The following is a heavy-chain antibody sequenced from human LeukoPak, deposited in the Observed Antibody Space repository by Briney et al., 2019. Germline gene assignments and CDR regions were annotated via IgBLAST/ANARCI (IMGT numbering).Heavy chain of an antibody. CDR1: GLTFSDFY. Sequence: GGSLRLSCAASGLTFSDFYMNWIRQAPGKGLEWISYISSSGYTMYADSVKGRFTISRDNAKNSLYLQMNSLRAEDTAVYYCQGYYESRGYWGRGTLVTVSS. J-gene: IGHJ4*02. CDR3: QGYYESRGY. D-gene: IGHD3-22*01. V-gene: IGHV3-11*03. CDR2: ISSSGYT.